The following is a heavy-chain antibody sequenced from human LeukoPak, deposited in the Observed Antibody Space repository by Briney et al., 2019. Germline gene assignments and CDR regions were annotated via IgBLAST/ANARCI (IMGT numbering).Heavy chain of an antibody. Sequence: TGGSLRLSCAASGFTFDDYAMHWVRQAPGKGLEWVSLISWDGGSTYYADSVKGRFTISRDNSKTSLYLQMNSLRAEDTALYYCAKDRGSGSYSHDAFDIWGQGTMVTVSS. CDR1: GFTFDDYA. D-gene: IGHD1-26*01. V-gene: IGHV3-43D*03. CDR3: AKDRGSGSYSHDAFDI. CDR2: ISWDGGST. J-gene: IGHJ3*02.